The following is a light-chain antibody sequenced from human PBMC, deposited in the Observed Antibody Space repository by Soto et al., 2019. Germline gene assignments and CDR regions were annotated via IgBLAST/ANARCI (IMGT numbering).Light chain of an antibody. CDR1: SGSIASNS. Sequence: FMLTQPHSVSDSPGKTVTISCTRSSGSIASNSVQWYQQRPGSAPTTVIYDNNQRPSGVPDRFSGSIDRSSNSASLTISALRSEDEADFYCQSYNGNNQVFGGGTQLTVL. CDR3: QSYNGNNQV. V-gene: IGLV6-57*03. J-gene: IGLJ3*02. CDR2: DNN.